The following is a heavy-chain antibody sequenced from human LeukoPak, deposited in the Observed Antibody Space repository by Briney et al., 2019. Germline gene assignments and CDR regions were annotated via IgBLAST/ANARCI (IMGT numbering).Heavy chain of an antibody. V-gene: IGHV3-48*03. D-gene: IGHD3-16*01. CDR2: ISSSGSTI. J-gene: IGHJ4*02. CDR3: ARDGGRRDDY. Sequence: GGSLRLSCAASGFTFSSYEMNWVRQAPGKGLEWVSYISSSGSTIYYADSVKGRFTISRDNAKNSLYLQMNSLRVEDTAVYFCARDGGRRDDYWGQGTLVTVSS. CDR1: GFTFSSYE.